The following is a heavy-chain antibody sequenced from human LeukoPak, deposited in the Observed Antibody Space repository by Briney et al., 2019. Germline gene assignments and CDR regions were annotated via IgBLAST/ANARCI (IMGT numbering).Heavy chain of an antibody. CDR2: IIPIFGTA. CDR3: ARSVRSDIVVVPATFQH. V-gene: IGHV1-69*13. Sequence: AASVKVSCKASGGTFSSYAISWVRQAPGQGLEWMGGIIPIFGTANYAQKFQGRVTITADESTSTAYMELSSLRSEDTAVYYCARSVRSDIVVVPATFQHWGQGTLVTVSS. J-gene: IGHJ1*01. D-gene: IGHD2-2*01. CDR1: GGTFSSYA.